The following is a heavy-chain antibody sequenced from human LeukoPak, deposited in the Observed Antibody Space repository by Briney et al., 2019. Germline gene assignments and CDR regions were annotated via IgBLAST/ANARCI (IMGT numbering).Heavy chain of an antibody. Sequence: SETLSLTCTVSGGSVSSSSYYWGWIRQPPGKGLEWIGSIYYSGTTYYNPSLKSRVTISVDTSKNQFSLKLRSVTAADTAVYYCARQSGPYLHYWGQGTLVTVSS. J-gene: IGHJ4*02. CDR2: IYYSGTT. V-gene: IGHV4-39*01. D-gene: IGHD6-25*01. CDR1: GGSVSSSSYY. CDR3: ARQSGPYLHY.